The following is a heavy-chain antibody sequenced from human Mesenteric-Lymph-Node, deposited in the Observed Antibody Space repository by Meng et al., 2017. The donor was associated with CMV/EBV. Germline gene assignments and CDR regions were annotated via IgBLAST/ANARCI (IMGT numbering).Heavy chain of an antibody. CDR1: GFTVSSNY. J-gene: IGHJ4*02. V-gene: IGHV3-53*01. D-gene: IGHD6-13*01. CDR2: IYTCGST. CDR3: AKDVAAAGTGYYFDY. Sequence: GESLKISCAASGFTVSSNYMSWVRQAPGKGLEWVSVIYTCGSTYYADSVKGRFTISRDNSKNTLYLQMNSLRAEDTAVYYCAKDVAAAGTGYYFDYWGQGTLVTVSS.